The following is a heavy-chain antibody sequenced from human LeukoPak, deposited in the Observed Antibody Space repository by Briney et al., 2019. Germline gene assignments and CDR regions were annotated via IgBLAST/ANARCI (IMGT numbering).Heavy chain of an antibody. CDR2: ISSSGSTI. D-gene: IGHD2-15*01. Sequence: GGSLRLSCAASGFTFSSYEMNWVRQAPGKGLEWVSYISSSGSTIHYADSVKGRFTISRDNAKNSLYLQMNSLRAEDTAVYYCARDQYCSGGSCSDYGMDVWGQGTTVTVSS. J-gene: IGHJ6*02. CDR1: GFTFSSYE. CDR3: ARDQYCSGGSCSDYGMDV. V-gene: IGHV3-48*03.